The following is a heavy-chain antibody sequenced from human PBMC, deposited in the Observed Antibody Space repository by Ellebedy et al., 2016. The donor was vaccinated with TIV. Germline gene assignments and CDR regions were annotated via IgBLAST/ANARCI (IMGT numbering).Heavy chain of an antibody. CDR3: ARLSRVYDSSGYNWFDP. Sequence: AASVKVSCKASGGTFSSYAISWVRQAPGQGLEWMGRIIPILGIANYAQNFQGRVTITADKSTSTAYMELSSLRSEDTAVYYCARLSRVYDSSGYNWFDPWGQGTLVTVSS. J-gene: IGHJ5*02. CDR1: GGTFSSYA. CDR2: IIPILGIA. V-gene: IGHV1-69*04. D-gene: IGHD3-22*01.